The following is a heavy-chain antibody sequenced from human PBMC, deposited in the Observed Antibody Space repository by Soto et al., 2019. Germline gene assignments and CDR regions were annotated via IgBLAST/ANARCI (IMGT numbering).Heavy chain of an antibody. Sequence: SETLSLTCTVSGGSIRDYYWGWIRQSPGKGLEWIRYIYYTGTTKYNPSLKSRVTISVDSSKNQFSLKLDSVTAADTAVFYCARLGGYYQAFDSWGQGTLVTVSS. CDR3: ARLGGYYQAFDS. CDR2: IYYTGTT. J-gene: IGHJ4*02. V-gene: IGHV4-59*08. D-gene: IGHD3-22*01. CDR1: GGSIRDYY.